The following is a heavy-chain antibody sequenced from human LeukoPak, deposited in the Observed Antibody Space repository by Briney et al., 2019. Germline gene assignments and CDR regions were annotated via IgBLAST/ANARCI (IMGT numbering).Heavy chain of an antibody. J-gene: IGHJ4*02. V-gene: IGHV1-3*04. CDR1: GYTFTKFA. D-gene: IGHD3-10*01. CDR2: INTGNGQP. Sequence: ASVKVSCKTSGYTFTKFAIHWVRQAPGQRLEWMGWINTGNGQPKYSENFEGRVTMTRDTSTSTIYVEVRSLTSEDTGLYYCARYFGSGSYLDYWGQGTLLTVSS. CDR3: ARYFGSGSYLDY.